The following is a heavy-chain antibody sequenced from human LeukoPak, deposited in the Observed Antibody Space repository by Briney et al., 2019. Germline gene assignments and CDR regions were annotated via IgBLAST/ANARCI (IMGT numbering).Heavy chain of an antibody. CDR1: GFTFSSYW. J-gene: IGHJ5*02. Sequence: GGSLRLSCAASGFTFSSYWVHWVRQAPGKGLVWVSRIDSDGSATKYADSVKGRFTISRDNAKNTLYLQMNSLRAEDTAVYYCARAPNRDSKNQFDPWGQGTLVTVSS. CDR3: ARAPNRDSKNQFDP. D-gene: IGHD4-11*01. CDR2: IDSDGSAT. V-gene: IGHV3-74*03.